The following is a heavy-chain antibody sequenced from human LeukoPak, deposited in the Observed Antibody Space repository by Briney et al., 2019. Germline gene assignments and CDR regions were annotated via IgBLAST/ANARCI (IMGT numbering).Heavy chain of an antibody. J-gene: IGHJ4*02. Sequence: SQTLSLTCAISGDSVSSNSPTWNWIRQSPSRGLEWLGRTYYRSKWYNEYAVSVKSRITVNPDTSNNLFYLHLNSVTPEDTAVYYCARYHYGSGLINWGQGTLVTVSS. CDR1: GDSVSSNSPT. CDR3: ARYHYGSGLIN. D-gene: IGHD3-10*01. V-gene: IGHV6-1*01. CDR2: TYYRSKWYN.